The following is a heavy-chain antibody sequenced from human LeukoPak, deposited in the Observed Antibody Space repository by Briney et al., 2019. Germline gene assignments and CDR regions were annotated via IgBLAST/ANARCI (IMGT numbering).Heavy chain of an antibody. CDR2: IRSSSSTI. D-gene: IGHD2-8*02. Sequence: GGSLRLSCAAPGFTFSSYSMNWVRQAPGKGLEWVSYIRSSSSTIYYADSVKGRFTISRDNAQNSLYLQMNSLRAEDTAVYYCARSSRLLDFDYWGQGTLVTVSS. V-gene: IGHV3-48*01. CDR1: GFTFSSYS. CDR3: ARSSRLLDFDY. J-gene: IGHJ4*02.